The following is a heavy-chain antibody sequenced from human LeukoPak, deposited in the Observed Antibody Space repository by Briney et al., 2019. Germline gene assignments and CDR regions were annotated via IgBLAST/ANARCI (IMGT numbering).Heavy chain of an antibody. V-gene: IGHV3-48*01. CDR1: GFTFSTYN. Sequence: GGSLRLSCAASGFTFSTYNMNWVRQAPGKGLEWVSYISYSSSNIYYADSVKGRFTISRDYAKNSLYLQMNSLRAEDTAVYYCARMAADGYFDYWGQGTLVTVSS. CDR2: ISYSSSNI. J-gene: IGHJ4*02. CDR3: ARMAADGYFDY. D-gene: IGHD6-13*01.